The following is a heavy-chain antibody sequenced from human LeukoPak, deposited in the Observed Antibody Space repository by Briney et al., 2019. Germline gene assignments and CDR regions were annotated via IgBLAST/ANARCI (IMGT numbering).Heavy chain of an antibody. CDR2: TRNKVNSYTT. J-gene: IGHJ4*02. CDR1: GFTFSDHY. V-gene: IGHV3-72*01. Sequence: PGGSLRLSCAASGFTFSDHYIDWVRQAPGKGLEWVARTRNKVNSYTTTYAASVTGRFTVSRDDSSNSVYLQMNSLKIEDTAVYYCARSMYGEGRRIIDFDYWGQGSLLTVSS. CDR3: ARSMYGEGRRIIDFDY. D-gene: IGHD4/OR15-4a*01.